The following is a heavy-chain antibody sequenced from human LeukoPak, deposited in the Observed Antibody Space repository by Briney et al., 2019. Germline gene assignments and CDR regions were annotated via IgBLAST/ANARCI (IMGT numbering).Heavy chain of an antibody. Sequence: PSGTLSLTCAVSGDSITTSRWWSWARPPPGEGLEWIGGSYHGGTTNYNPSLKSRLIMSVDKSKNHFSLKLTSVTAADTAVYYGAPYLYGGDYGSYYFEYWGQGTLVTVSS. CDR1: GDSITTSRW. CDR3: APYLYGGDYGSYYFEY. CDR2: SYHGGTT. J-gene: IGHJ4*02. V-gene: IGHV4-4*02. D-gene: IGHD4-17*01.